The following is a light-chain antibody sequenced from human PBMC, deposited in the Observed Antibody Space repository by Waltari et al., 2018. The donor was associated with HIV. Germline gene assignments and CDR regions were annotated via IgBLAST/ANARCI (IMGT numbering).Light chain of an antibody. V-gene: IGKV1-39*01. J-gene: IGKJ2*01. CDR3: QQSYNTVVFT. CDR2: GAS. CDR1: ESDYTY. Sequence: IRLTPFPSSLSAPVGDRVNITCRAIESDYTYLDWYKQKTGKAPKILIHGASRLQNGVPPRFIGGGYGTEYTLTIDNLRPEDFATYFCQQSYNTVVFTFGQGT.